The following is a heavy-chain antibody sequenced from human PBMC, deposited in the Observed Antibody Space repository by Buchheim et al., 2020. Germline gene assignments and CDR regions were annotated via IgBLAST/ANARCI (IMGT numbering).Heavy chain of an antibody. Sequence: QVQLVQSGAEVKKPGASVKVSCKASGYTFTSYYMHWVRQAPGQGLEWMGIINPSGGSTSYAQKFQGRVTLTRATSTSNVYMELSSLRSEDTAVYYCARAGYSTYYYYGMDVWGQGTT. D-gene: IGHD1-1*01. V-gene: IGHV1-46*01. J-gene: IGHJ6*02. CDR2: INPSGGST. CDR1: GYTFTSYY. CDR3: ARAGYSTYYYYGMDV.